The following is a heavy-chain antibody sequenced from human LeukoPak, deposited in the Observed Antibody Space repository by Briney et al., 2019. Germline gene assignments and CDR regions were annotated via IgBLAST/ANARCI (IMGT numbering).Heavy chain of an antibody. Sequence: ASVKVSCKASGYTSTNYDINWVRQATGQGLEWMGWMNPNSDNTGYAQKFQGRVTINKNTSISTAYMELSSLRSEDTAVYYCARGRTRGTYNWFDPWGQGTLVTVSS. D-gene: IGHD3-10*01. CDR1: GYTSTNYD. V-gene: IGHV1-8*03. CDR3: ARGRTRGTYNWFDP. CDR2: MNPNSDNT. J-gene: IGHJ5*01.